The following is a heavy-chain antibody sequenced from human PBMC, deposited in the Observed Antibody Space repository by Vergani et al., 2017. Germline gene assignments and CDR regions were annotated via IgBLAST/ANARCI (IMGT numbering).Heavy chain of an antibody. CDR3: TTVVVVAATEYYYGMDV. J-gene: IGHJ6*02. CDR1: GFTFSNAW. V-gene: IGHV3-15*01. CDR2: IKSKTDGGTT. Sequence: EVQLLESGGGLVKPGGSLRLSCAASGFTFSNAWMSWVRQAPGKGLEWVGRIKSKTDGGTTDYAAPVKGRITISRDDSKNKLYLQMNSLKTEDTAVYYCTTVVVVAATEYYYGMDVWGQGTTVTVSS. D-gene: IGHD2-15*01.